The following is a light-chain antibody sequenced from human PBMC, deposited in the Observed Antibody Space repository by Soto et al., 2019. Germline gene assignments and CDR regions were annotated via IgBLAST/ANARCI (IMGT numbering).Light chain of an antibody. CDR2: GAS. Sequence: DILLTQSPATLSVSPGERATLSCRASQRVTTALAWYQQRRGQAPRLLIYGASIRFTGVPARFLGSGSWTDFTLTXXXXXXXXSAVYYCQQXXXXXXYTFG. J-gene: IGKJ2*01. CDR3: QQXXXXXXYT. CDR1: QRVTTA. V-gene: IGKV3-15*01.